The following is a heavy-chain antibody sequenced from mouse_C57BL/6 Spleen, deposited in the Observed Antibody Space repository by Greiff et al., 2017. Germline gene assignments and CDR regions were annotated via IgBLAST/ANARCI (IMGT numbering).Heavy chain of an antibody. CDR1: GYTFTSYG. CDR3: ARWELCRYAMDY. V-gene: IGHV1-81*01. Sequence: QVQLKESGAELARPGASVKLSCKASGYTFTSYGISWVKQRTGQGLEWIGEIYPRSGNTYYNEKFKGKATLAADKSSSTAYMELRSLTSEDSAVYFCARWELCRYAMDYWGQGTSVTVSS. J-gene: IGHJ4*01. CDR2: IYPRSGNT. D-gene: IGHD4-1*01.